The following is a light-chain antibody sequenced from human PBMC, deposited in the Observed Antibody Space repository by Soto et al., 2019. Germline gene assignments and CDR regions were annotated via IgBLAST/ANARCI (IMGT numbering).Light chain of an antibody. CDR3: CSYVDASTYV. CDR1: SSNIGGYNV. V-gene: IGLV2-23*01. CDR2: EGI. J-gene: IGLJ6*01. Sequence: QSVLTQPASVSGSPGQSMTISCSGTSSNIGGYNVVSWYQQHPGKAPKVIVYEGIKRPSGVSDRFSGSTSRSTASPTISGRQAQDQGEYYCCSYVDASTYVLGSGTKVTV.